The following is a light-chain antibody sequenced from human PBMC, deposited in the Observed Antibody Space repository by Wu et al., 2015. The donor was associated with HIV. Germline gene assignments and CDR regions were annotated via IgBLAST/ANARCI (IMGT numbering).Light chain of an antibody. CDR2: GAS. J-gene: IGKJ1*01. V-gene: IGKV3-15*01. CDR3: QKYNTAPWT. Sequence: EIVLTQSPGTLSVSPGERATLSCRASQSVASNLAWYQHKPGQAPRLLIYGASTRATGIPARFSGSGSGTDFTLTISSLQPEDVATYYCQKYNTAPWTFGQGTKVEMK. CDR1: QSVASN.